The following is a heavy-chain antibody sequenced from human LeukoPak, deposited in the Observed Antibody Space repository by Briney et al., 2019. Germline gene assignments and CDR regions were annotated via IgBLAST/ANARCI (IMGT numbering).Heavy chain of an antibody. CDR3: AAAPQTHRYLGY. CDR2: IKQDGSEK. J-gene: IGHJ4*02. D-gene: IGHD3-16*02. Sequence: GGSLRLSCAASGFTFSRYWMSWVRQAPGKGPEWVANIKQDGSEKYYVDSVKGRFTISRDNAKNSLYLRMNSLRSEDTAVYYCAAAPQTHRYLGYWGQGTLVTVSS. CDR1: GFTFSRYW. V-gene: IGHV3-7*01.